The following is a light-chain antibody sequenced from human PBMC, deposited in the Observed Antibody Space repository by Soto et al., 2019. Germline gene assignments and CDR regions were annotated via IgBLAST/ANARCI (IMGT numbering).Light chain of an antibody. J-gene: IGKJ1*01. CDR3: QQYNGYWT. Sequence: DNQMTQSPSTLSASVGDRVTITCRASQSISDLLAWYQQKPGKAPKLLIYKASSLKSGVPSRFSGSGSGTEYTLTISSLQPDDFATYYCQQYNGYWTFGQGTKVEIK. V-gene: IGKV1-5*03. CDR2: KAS. CDR1: QSISDL.